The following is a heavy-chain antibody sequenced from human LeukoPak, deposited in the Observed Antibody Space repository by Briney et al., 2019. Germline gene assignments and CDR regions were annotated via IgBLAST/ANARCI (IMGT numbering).Heavy chain of an antibody. D-gene: IGHD3-22*01. CDR2: INPKSGGT. J-gene: IGHJ4*02. CDR1: GYSFTGHY. CDR3: ARGSYYDSSGYWVDY. Sequence: ASVKVSCKASGYSFTGHYMHWVRQAPGQGLEWMGWINPKSGGTNYAQKFQGRVTMTRDTSISTAYMDMSSLRSEDTAVYYCARGSYYDSSGYWVDYWGQGTLVTVSS. V-gene: IGHV1-2*02.